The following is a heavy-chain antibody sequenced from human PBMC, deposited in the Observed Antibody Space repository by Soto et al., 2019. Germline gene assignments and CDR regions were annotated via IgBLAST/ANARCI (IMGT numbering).Heavy chain of an antibody. CDR3: ARDRRGCSSTSCSLDYYYGMDV. Sequence: QVQLVQSGAEVKKPGSSVKVSCKASGGTFSSYAISWVRQAPGQGLEWMGGIIPIFGTANYAQKFQGRVTITADESTSTAYMELSSLRSEDTAVYYCARDRRGCSSTSCSLDYYYGMDVWGQGTTVTGSS. CDR1: GGTFSSYA. D-gene: IGHD2-2*01. CDR2: IIPIFGTA. V-gene: IGHV1-69*01. J-gene: IGHJ6*02.